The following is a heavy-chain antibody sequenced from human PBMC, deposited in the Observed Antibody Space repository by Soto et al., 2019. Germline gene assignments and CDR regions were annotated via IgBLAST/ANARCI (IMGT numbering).Heavy chain of an antibody. CDR1: GGTFSSYA. CDR3: AIVLSSSRWYRRANWFEP. V-gene: IGHV1-69*01. Sequence: QVQLVQSGAEVKKPGSSVKVSCKASGGTFSSYAISWVRQAPGQGLEWMGGIIPIFGTANYAQKFQGRVTITADESTSTAYMELSSLRSEYTAVYYCAIVLSSSRWYRRANWFEPWGQGTLVTVSS. CDR2: IIPIFGTA. J-gene: IGHJ5*02. D-gene: IGHD6-13*01.